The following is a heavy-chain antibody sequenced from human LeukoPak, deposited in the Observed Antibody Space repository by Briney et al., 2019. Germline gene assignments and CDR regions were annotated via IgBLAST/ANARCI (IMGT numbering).Heavy chain of an antibody. J-gene: IGHJ3*02. D-gene: IGHD2-21*01. Sequence: KFQGRVTITADESTSTAYMELSSLRSEDTAVYYCAALVVKMGDAFDIWGQGTMVTVSS. CDR3: AALVVKMGDAFDI. V-gene: IGHV1-69*01.